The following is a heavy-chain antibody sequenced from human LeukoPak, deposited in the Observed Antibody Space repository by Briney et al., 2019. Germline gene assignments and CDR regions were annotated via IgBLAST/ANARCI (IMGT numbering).Heavy chain of an antibody. CDR1: GFTFSSYE. J-gene: IGHJ4*02. CDR2: ISSSGSTI. D-gene: IGHD6-13*01. CDR3: ARLGIAAAGEVDY. V-gene: IGHV3-48*03. Sequence: GGSLRLSCAASGFTFSSYEMNWVRQAPGKGLEWVSYISSSGSTIYYADSVKRRFTISRDNAKNSLYLQMNSLRAEDTAVYYCARLGIAAAGEVDYWGQGTLVTVSS.